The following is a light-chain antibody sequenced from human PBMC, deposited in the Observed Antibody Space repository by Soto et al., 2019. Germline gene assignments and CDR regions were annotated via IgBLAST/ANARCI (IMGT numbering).Light chain of an antibody. CDR1: SSDVGGYNY. Sequence: QSLLTEPASVSLSPGQSITISWTGTSSDVGGYNYVSWYQQHPGKAPKLMIYEVSNRPSGVSNRFSGSKSGNTASLTISGLQAEDEADYYCSSYTSSSTRVFGTGTKVTVL. J-gene: IGLJ1*01. V-gene: IGLV2-14*01. CDR3: SSYTSSSTRV. CDR2: EVS.